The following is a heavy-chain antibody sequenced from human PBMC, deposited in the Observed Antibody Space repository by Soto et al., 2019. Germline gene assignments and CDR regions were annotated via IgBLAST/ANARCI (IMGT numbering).Heavy chain of an antibody. J-gene: IGHJ6*02. CDR2: IKQDGSEK. D-gene: IGHD3-3*01. V-gene: IGHV3-7*01. CDR1: GFTFSSYW. Sequence: EVQLVESGGGLVQPGGSLRLSCAASGFTFSSYWMSWVRQAPGKGLEWVANIKQDGSEKYYVDSVKGRFTISRDNAKNSLYLQMNSLRAEDTAVYYCARSLSDDDFWSGSSNYYYYYGMDVWGQGITVTVSS. CDR3: ARSLSDDDFWSGSSNYYYYYGMDV.